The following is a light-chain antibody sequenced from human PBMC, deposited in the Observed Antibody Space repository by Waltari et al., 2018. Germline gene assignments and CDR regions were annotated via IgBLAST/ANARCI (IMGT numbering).Light chain of an antibody. V-gene: IGKV3-11*01. CDR3: QQRSNWPGT. Sequence: EIVLTQSPGTLSLSPGERATLSCRASQSVVNYLAWYQQKPGQAPRLPISGASNRATGIPARFSGSGSGTDFTLTISSLEPEDFAVYYCQQRSNWPGTFGQGTKVEIK. CDR1: QSVVNY. CDR2: GAS. J-gene: IGKJ1*01.